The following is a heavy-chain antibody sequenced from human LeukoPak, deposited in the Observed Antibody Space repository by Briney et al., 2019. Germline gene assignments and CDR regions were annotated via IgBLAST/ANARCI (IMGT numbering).Heavy chain of an antibody. D-gene: IGHD3-16*01. CDR2: ISYDGSNK. V-gene: IGHV3-30*18. CDR1: GFTFSSYG. CDR3: AKDPSWASSKDY. J-gene: IGHJ4*02. Sequence: GGSLRLSCAASGFTFSSYGVHWVRQAPGKGLEWVAVISYDGSNKYYADSVKGRFTISRDNSKNTLYLQMNSLRAEDTAVYYCAKDPSWASSKDYWGQGTLVTVSS.